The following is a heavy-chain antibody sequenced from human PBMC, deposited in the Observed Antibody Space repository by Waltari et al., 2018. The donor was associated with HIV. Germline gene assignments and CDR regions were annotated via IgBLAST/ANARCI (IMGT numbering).Heavy chain of an antibody. CDR2: ISYNGGGT. Sequence: EVQLLESGGALVQPGGSLRLSCVASGFSFRNFAVTWVRQVPGKGLEWVSTISYNGGGTYYADSVRGRFTVSRDNSENALYLQMNGLRVEDTALYYCAKRSTATGGVFDSWGLGTQVTVSS. V-gene: IGHV3-23*01. CDR1: GFSFRNFA. D-gene: IGHD3-16*01. CDR3: AKRSTATGGVFDS. J-gene: IGHJ4*02.